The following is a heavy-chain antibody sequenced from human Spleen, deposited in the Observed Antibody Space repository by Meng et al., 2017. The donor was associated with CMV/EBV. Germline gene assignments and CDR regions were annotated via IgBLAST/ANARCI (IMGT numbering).Heavy chain of an antibody. J-gene: IGHJ4*02. V-gene: IGHV3-74*01. CDR1: GFTFSSYA. CDR3: ATYLGSSWDYFDY. CDR2: INSEGSTT. Sequence: GESLKISCAASGFTFSSYAMSWVRQAPGKGLVWVSRINSEGSTTSYADSVKGRFTISRDNAKNTLYLQMNSLRAEDTAVYYCATYLGSSWDYFDYRGQGTLVTVSS. D-gene: IGHD6-13*01.